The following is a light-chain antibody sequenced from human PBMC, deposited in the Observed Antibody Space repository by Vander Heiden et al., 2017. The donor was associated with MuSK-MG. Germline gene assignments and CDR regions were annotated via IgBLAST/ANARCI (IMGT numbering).Light chain of an antibody. Sequence: QSALPPPRSVSGPPGPSATISCTGPTGDAGGHNFVSWYPQPPGKDPRLLIYGVTQRPSGVPDRFSGSKSGTTASLTISRVQAEDEADYYWCSGAGDNILFGGGTKVTVL. V-gene: IGLV2-11*01. J-gene: IGLJ2*01. CDR3: CSGAGDNIL. CDR2: GVT. CDR1: TGDAGGHNF.